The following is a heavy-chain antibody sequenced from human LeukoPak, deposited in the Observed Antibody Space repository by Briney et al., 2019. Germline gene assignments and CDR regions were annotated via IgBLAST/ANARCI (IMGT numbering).Heavy chain of an antibody. CDR1: GFTFSNYI. Sequence: GGSLRLSCAASGFTFSNYIMNWVRQAPGKGLEWVSSISIGSTYIYYADSVKGRFTISRDNAKNSLYLQMNTLSAEDTAVYYCATTMITFGGVIRYYFDYWGQGTLVTVSS. D-gene: IGHD3-16*01. CDR2: ISIGSTYI. CDR3: ATTMITFGGVIRYYFDY. J-gene: IGHJ4*02. V-gene: IGHV3-21*01.